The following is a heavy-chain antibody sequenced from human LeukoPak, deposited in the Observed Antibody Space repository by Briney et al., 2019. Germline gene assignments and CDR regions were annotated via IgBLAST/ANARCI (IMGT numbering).Heavy chain of an antibody. Sequence: GGSLRLSCAASGFTFSTYDMHWVRQATGKGLEWVSAIGTAGDTYYPGSVKGRFTISRENAENSLYLQMNSLRAEDTAVYYCARLGPAGFDYWGQGTLVTVSS. V-gene: IGHV3-13*01. CDR1: GFTFSTYD. J-gene: IGHJ4*02. CDR3: ARLGPAGFDY. CDR2: IGTAGDT. D-gene: IGHD6-13*01.